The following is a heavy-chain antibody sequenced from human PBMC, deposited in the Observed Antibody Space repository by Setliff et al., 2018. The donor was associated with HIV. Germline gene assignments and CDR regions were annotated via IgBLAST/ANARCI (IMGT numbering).Heavy chain of an antibody. J-gene: IGHJ6*03. CDR2: IQPGDSDT. CDR1: GYSFTDYW. CDR3: VRHRSAVAGTRIGYCYYMDV. D-gene: IGHD6-19*01. V-gene: IGHV5-51*01. Sequence: GESLKISCKGSGYSFTDYWIGWVRQTPGKGLEWMGIIQPGDSDTRYSPSFQGQVTISADKSINTAYLQWSGLTASDTAIYYCVRHRSAVAGTRIGYCYYMDVWGKGTTVTVSS.